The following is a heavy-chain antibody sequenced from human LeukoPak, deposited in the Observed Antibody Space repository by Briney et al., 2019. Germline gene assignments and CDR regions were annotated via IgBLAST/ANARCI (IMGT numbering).Heavy chain of an antibody. V-gene: IGHV4-34*01. CDR3: ARGADYIWGSYRYKPAARPFDY. CDR1: GGSFSGYY. D-gene: IGHD3-16*02. CDR2: INHSGST. Sequence: PSGTLSLTCAVYGGSFSGYYWSWIRQPPGKGLEWIGEINHSGSTNYNPSLKSRVTISVDTSKNQFSLKLSSVTAADTAVYYCARGADYIWGSYRYKPAARPFDYWGQGTLVTVSS. J-gene: IGHJ4*02.